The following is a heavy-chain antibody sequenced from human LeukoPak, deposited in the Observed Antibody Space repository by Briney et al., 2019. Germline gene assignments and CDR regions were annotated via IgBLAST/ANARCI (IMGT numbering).Heavy chain of an antibody. D-gene: IGHD3-10*01. J-gene: IGHJ3*02. Sequence: GGSLRLSCAASRFTFSDYYMSWIRQAPGQGLEWLSCISSSGNTIYDADFVKGRFTISRDNAKNSLYLQMNSLRAEDTAVYYCSRERMVRGVMTTDYFHIWGQGTMVTVSS. V-gene: IGHV3-11*01. CDR2: ISSSGNTI. CDR1: RFTFSDYY. CDR3: SRERMVRGVMTTDYFHI.